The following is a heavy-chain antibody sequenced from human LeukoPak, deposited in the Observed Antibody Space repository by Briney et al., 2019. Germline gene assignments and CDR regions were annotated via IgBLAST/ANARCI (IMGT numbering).Heavy chain of an antibody. Sequence: GGSLRLSCAASGFTFSSYWMHWVRQAPGKGLVWVSRINSDGSSTSYADSVKGRFTISRDNAKNTLYLQMNSLRAEDTAVSYCARDRGRYYDSRGFYWGYYFDSWGQGILVTVST. CDR3: ARDRGRYYDSRGFYWGYYFDS. J-gene: IGHJ4*02. D-gene: IGHD3-22*01. CDR2: INSDGSST. V-gene: IGHV3-74*01. CDR1: GFTFSSYW.